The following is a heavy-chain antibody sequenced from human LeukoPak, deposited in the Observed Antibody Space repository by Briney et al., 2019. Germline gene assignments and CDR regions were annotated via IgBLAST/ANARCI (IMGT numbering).Heavy chain of an antibody. CDR3: ASIVVVAAAIDY. D-gene: IGHD2-2*01. J-gene: IGHJ4*02. CDR1: GGSFSGYY. CDR2: IYHSGNT. Sequence: SETLSLTCAVYGGSFSGYYWSWIRQPPGKGLEWIGYIYHSGNTYYNPSLKSRVSISVDTSKNQFSLKLNSVTAADTAVYYCASIVVVAAAIDYWGQGTLVTVSS. V-gene: IGHV4-34*01.